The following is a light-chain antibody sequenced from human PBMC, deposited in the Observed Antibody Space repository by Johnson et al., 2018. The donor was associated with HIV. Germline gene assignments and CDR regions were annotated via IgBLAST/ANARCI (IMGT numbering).Light chain of an antibody. J-gene: IGLJ1*01. CDR3: GTWDSSLSAGV. Sequence: QPVLTQPPSVSAAPGQKVTISCSGNRSNIGDNFVSWYQHLPGTAPKLLVYDNSKRPSGIPDRFSATKSGTSATLGITGLQTGDEADYYCGTWDSSLSAGVFGTGTKVTVL. CDR2: DNS. CDR1: RSNIGDNF. V-gene: IGLV1-51*01.